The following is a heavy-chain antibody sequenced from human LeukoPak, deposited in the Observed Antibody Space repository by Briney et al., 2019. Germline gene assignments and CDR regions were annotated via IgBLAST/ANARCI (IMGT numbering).Heavy chain of an antibody. CDR1: GGSISSGGYY. Sequence: SETLSLTCTVSGGSISSGGYYWSWIRQHPGKCLEWIGYIYYSGSTYYNPSLKSRVTISVDTSKNQFSLKLSSVTAADTAVYYCAAGLGGPYYYYYMDVWGKGTTVTVSS. D-gene: IGHD3-22*01. V-gene: IGHV4-31*03. CDR2: IYYSGST. J-gene: IGHJ6*03. CDR3: AAGLGGPYYYYYMDV.